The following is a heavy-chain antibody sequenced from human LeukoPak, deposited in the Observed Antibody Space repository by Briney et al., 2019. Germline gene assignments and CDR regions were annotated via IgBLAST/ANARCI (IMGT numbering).Heavy chain of an antibody. J-gene: IGHJ4*02. CDR2: LNHSGST. Sequence: SETLSLTCAVYGWTFSGYYWSWIRQPQGKGLKWFGELNHSGSTNYNPSLNSLVTISVDSSNNEFSLMRSFVSAAETAVYYWARVGRNYEYSYGYVGYYFDYWGQGTLVTVSS. CDR3: ARVGRNYEYSYGYVGYYFDY. CDR1: GWTFSGYY. D-gene: IGHD5-18*01. V-gene: IGHV4-34*01.